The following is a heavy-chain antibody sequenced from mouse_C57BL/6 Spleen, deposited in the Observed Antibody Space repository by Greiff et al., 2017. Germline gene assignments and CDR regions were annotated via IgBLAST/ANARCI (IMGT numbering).Heavy chain of an antibody. CDR1: GYTFTDYE. J-gene: IGHJ3*01. CDR3: TLRLPEVFAY. V-gene: IGHV1-15*01. Sequence: VKLQESGAELVRPGASVTLSCKASGYTFTDYEMHWVKQTPVHGLEWIGAIDPETGGTAYNQKFKGKAILTADKSSSTAYMELRSLTSEDSAVYYCTLRLPEVFAYWGQGTLVTVSA. D-gene: IGHD2-2*01. CDR2: IDPETGGT.